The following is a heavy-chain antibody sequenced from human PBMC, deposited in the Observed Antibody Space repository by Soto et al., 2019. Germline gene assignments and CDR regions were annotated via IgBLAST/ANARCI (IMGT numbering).Heavy chain of an antibody. Sequence: ASVKVSCKASGYTFTSYGISWVRQAPGQGLEWIGWINPNSGGTNNAQKFQGRVTMTRDTSTSTVYMELSALIPDDTAVYYCARSLLDEYSSSWRSAYYGMDVWGQGNTVTVSS. D-gene: IGHD6-13*01. CDR1: GYTFTSYG. J-gene: IGHJ6*02. CDR3: ARSLLDEYSSSWRSAYYGMDV. V-gene: IGHV1-2*02. CDR2: INPNSGGT.